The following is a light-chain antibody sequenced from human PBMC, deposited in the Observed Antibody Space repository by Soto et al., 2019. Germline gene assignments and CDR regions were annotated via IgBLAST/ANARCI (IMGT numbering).Light chain of an antibody. V-gene: IGLV1-40*01. CDR3: QSYDSSLSAWV. CDR2: GNS. CDR1: SSNIGAGYG. Sequence: QSVVTQPPSVSGAPGQRVTISCTGSSSNIGAGYGVHWYQQLPGAAPKVLIFGNSNRPSGVPDRFSGSKSGTSASLAITGLQPEDEGDYYCQSYDSSLSAWVFGGGTKLTVL. J-gene: IGLJ3*02.